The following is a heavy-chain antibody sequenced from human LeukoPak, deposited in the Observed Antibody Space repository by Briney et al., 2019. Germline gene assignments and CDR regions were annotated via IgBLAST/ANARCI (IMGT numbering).Heavy chain of an antibody. V-gene: IGHV1-69*01. CDR3: ARSPAMVRGVIHFDY. CDR1: GGTFSSYA. Sequence: SVKVSCKASGGTFSSYAISWVRQAPGQGLEWIGGIIPIFGTANYAQKFQGRVTITAGESTSTAYMELSSLRSEDTAVYYCARSPAMVRGVIHFDYWGQGTLVTVSS. D-gene: IGHD3-10*01. J-gene: IGHJ4*02. CDR2: IIPIFGTA.